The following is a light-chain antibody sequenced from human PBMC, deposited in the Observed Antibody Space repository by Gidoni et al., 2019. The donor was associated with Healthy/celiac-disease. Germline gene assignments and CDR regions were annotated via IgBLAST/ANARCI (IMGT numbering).Light chain of an antibody. CDR1: KLGDKY. Sequence: SYELTQPPSVSVSPGQTASITCSGEKLGDKYACWYQQKPGQSPVLVIYQHSKRPSGIPERFSGSNSGNTATLTISGTQAMDEADYYCQAWDSSVLFGGGTKLTVL. CDR2: QHS. CDR3: QAWDSSVL. J-gene: IGLJ2*01. V-gene: IGLV3-1*01.